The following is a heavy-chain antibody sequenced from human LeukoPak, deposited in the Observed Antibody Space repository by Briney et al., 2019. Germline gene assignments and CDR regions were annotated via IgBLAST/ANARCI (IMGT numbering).Heavy chain of an antibody. J-gene: IGHJ5*02. V-gene: IGHV5-10-1*01. CDR1: GYSFTSYW. D-gene: IGHD2-2*02. CDR3: ARHILRSYWFDP. Sequence: PGESLKISCKGSGYSFTSYWISWVRRMPGKGLEWMGRIDPSDSYTNYSPSFQGHVTISADKSINTAYLQWSSLKASDTAMYYCARHILRSYWFDPWGQGTLVTVSS. CDR2: IDPSDSYT.